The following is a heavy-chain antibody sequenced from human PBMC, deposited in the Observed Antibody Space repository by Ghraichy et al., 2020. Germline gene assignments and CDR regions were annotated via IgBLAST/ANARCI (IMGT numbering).Heavy chain of an antibody. CDR1: GFTFRSYW. J-gene: IGHJ4*02. D-gene: IGHD2-21*02. CDR2: IKSDGSTT. V-gene: IGHV3-74*03. CDR3: TRGLNDYYFDY. Sequence: GGSLRLSCAASGFTFRSYWMHWVRRAPGRGLVWVARIKSDGSTTTYADYVKGRFTISRDNANNTLYLQMNNLRVEDMALYHCTRGLNDYYFDYWGQGALVTVSS.